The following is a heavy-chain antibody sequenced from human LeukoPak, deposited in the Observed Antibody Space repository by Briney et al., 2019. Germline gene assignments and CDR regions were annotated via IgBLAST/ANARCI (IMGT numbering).Heavy chain of an antibody. CDR3: ARVYNGDYAY. CDR1: GGSFSGYY. D-gene: IGHD4-17*01. J-gene: IGHJ4*02. Sequence: SETLSLTCAVSGGSFSGYYWSWIRQPPGKGLEWIGEINHRRSTNYNPSLKSRVTISADTSKNQFSLKLSSVTVADTAVYYCARVYNGDYAYWGQGTLVTASS. V-gene: IGHV4-34*01. CDR2: INHRRST.